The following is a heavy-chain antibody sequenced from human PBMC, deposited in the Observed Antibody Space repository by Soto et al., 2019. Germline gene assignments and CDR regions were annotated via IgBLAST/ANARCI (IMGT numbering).Heavy chain of an antibody. CDR1: GFTFSSNG. D-gene: IGHD2-15*01. J-gene: IGHJ4*02. V-gene: IGHV3-30*18. CDR2: VSDDGTNK. Sequence: QVQLVEAGGGVVQPGRSLRLSCAASGFTFSSNGMHWVRQAPGEGLEWVAVVSDDGTNKYYADSVKGRFTISRDNFKNTLYLQMNSLRPEHTAVYYCEKDLRRRWSQDYWGQGTLVTVPS. CDR3: EKDLRRRWSQDY.